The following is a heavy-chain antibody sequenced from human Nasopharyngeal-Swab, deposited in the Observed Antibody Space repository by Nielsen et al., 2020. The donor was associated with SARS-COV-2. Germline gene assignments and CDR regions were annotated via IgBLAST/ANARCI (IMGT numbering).Heavy chain of an antibody. J-gene: IGHJ4*02. D-gene: IGHD3-22*01. V-gene: IGHV4-34*01. CDR3: ARGHRSISMIVVVIATAHFYFDS. CDR1: GGSFSGYY. Sequence: SETLSLTCAVYGGSFSGYYWSWIRQPPGKGLEWIAEINHSGSTNYNPSLKSRVTISSDTSKNQFSLKLSSVTAADTAVYYCARGHRSISMIVVVIATAHFYFDSWGRGTLVTVTS. CDR2: INHSGST.